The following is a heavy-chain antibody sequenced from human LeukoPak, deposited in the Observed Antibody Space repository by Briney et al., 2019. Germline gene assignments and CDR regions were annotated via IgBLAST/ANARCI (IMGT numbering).Heavy chain of an antibody. V-gene: IGHV4-34*01. J-gene: IGHJ4*02. CDR1: GGSFSGYY. D-gene: IGHD3-3*01. CDR2: INHSGST. Sequence: SETLSLTCAVYGGSFSGYYWSWIRQPPGKGLEWIGEINHSGSTNYNPSLKSRVTISVDTSKNQFSLKLSSVTAADTAVYYCARGQQYFRIGYFDYWGQGTLVTVSS. CDR3: ARGQQYFRIGYFDY.